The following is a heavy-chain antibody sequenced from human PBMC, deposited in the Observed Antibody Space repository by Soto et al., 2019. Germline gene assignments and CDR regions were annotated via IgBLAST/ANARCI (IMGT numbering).Heavy chain of an antibody. Sequence: ASVKVSCKASGYTFTSYYMHWVRQAPGQGLEWMGIINPSGGSTSYAQKFQGRVTMTRDTSTDTAYMELSSLRSEDTAVYYCATDYGGNSGFDYWGQGTLVTVSS. CDR1: GYTFTSYY. CDR2: INPSGGST. D-gene: IGHD4-17*01. CDR3: ATDYGGNSGFDY. V-gene: IGHV1-46*01. J-gene: IGHJ4*02.